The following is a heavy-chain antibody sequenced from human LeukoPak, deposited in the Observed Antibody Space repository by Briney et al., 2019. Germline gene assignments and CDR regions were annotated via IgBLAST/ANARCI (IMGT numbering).Heavy chain of an antibody. Sequence: GGSLRLSCAASGFTFSIYAIQWVRQAPGKGLEWVAVISYDGSNKYYADSVKGRFTTSRDNPKNSLYLQMNGLRAEDTAVYYCARDIPVYDGSGIYYLGWDYWGQGTLVTVSS. V-gene: IGHV3-30-3*01. CDR3: ARDIPVYDGSGIYYLGWDY. CDR2: ISYDGSNK. J-gene: IGHJ4*02. CDR1: GFTFSIYA. D-gene: IGHD3-10*01.